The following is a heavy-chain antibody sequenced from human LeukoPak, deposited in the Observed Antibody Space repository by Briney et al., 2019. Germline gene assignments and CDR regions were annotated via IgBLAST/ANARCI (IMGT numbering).Heavy chain of an antibody. Sequence: SETLSLTCTVSGYSSSSGYYWGWIRQSPGKGLEWIGSIYHSGGTTYYNPSLKSRVTISLDTSKNQFSLKLSSVTAADTAVYYCARLRRSRLAEFDYWGQGTLVTVSS. J-gene: IGHJ4*02. CDR3: ARLRRSRLAEFDY. CDR2: IYHSGGTT. V-gene: IGHV4-38-2*02. CDR1: GYSSSSGYY. D-gene: IGHD3-3*02.